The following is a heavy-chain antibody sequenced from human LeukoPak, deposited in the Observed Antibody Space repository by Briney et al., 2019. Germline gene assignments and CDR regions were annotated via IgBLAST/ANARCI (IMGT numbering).Heavy chain of an antibody. CDR3: AKVFRDGYNYPFDY. D-gene: IGHD5-24*01. J-gene: IGHJ4*02. Sequence: GGSLRLSCAASGFTFSNYAMNWVRQAPGKGLEWVSTIGSSGGSTYYADSVKGRFTISRDNSKNTLYLQMNSLRAEDTAVYYCAKVFRDGYNYPFDYWGQGTLVTLSS. V-gene: IGHV3-23*01. CDR2: IGSSGGST. CDR1: GFTFSNYA.